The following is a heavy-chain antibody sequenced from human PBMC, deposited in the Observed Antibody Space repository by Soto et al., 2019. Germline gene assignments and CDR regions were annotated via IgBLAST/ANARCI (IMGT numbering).Heavy chain of an antibody. Sequence: GGSLRLSCAASGFTFSSYAMSWVRQAPGKGLEWVSAISGSGGSTYYADSVKGRFTISRDNSKNTLYLQMNSLSAEDTAVYKCAKERMVATIEGWFDPWGQGTLVTVSS. CDR1: GFTFSSYA. J-gene: IGHJ5*02. CDR2: ISGSGGST. V-gene: IGHV3-23*01. D-gene: IGHD5-12*01. CDR3: AKERMVATIEGWFDP.